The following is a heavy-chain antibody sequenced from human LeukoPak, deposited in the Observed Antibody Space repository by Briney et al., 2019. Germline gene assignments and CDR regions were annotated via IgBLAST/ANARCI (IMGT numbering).Heavy chain of an antibody. Sequence: PGGSLRLSCAASGFTFSSYWMHWVRQAPGKGLVWVSRINSDGSSTSYADSVKGRFTISRDNAKNTLYLQMNSLRAEDTAVYYCARLRQLYNWFDPWGQGTLVTVSS. V-gene: IGHV3-74*01. D-gene: IGHD4-11*01. CDR2: INSDGSST. CDR1: GFTFSSYW. CDR3: ARLRQLYNWFDP. J-gene: IGHJ5*02.